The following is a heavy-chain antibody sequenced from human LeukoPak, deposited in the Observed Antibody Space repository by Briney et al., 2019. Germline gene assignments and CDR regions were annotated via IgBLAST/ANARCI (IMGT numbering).Heavy chain of an antibody. Sequence: SETLSLTCTVSGDSINYYYWSWIRQSPGKGPEWIGYVYYNGSAEYNPSLKSRVTISVDMSKNQFSLKLSSVTAADTAVYYCALGPNIDYWGQGTLVTVSS. CDR3: ALGPNIDY. J-gene: IGHJ4*02. V-gene: IGHV4-59*12. CDR2: VYYNGSA. CDR1: GDSINYYY.